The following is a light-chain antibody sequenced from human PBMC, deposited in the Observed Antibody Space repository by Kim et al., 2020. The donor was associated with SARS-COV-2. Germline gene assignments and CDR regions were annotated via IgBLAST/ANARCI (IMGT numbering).Light chain of an antibody. CDR3: QQSHNIPIT. CDR1: QSISNS. CDR2: AAS. V-gene: IGKV1-39*01. Sequence: DIQMTQSPPSLSASVGDRVTITCRASQSISNSLNWYQQKLGRAPRLLVYAASTLLTGVPSRFIGSGSGTVFTLTVTSVQPEDYATYYCQQSHNIPITFGQGTRLEIK. J-gene: IGKJ5*01.